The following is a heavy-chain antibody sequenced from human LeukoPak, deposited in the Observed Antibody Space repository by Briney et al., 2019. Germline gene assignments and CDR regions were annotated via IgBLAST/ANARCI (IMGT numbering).Heavy chain of an antibody. J-gene: IGHJ3*02. V-gene: IGHV3-48*03. D-gene: IGHD3-22*01. CDR2: ISSSGMTI. CDR3: ARPYDSSGYYYSWGAFDI. CDR1: GFTFSSYE. Sequence: GGSLRLSCAASGFTFSSYEMNWVRQAPGKGLEWVSYISSSGMTIYYADSVKGRFTISRHNSKNTLYLQMNSLRAEDTAVYYCARPYDSSGYYYSWGAFDIWGQGTMVTVSS.